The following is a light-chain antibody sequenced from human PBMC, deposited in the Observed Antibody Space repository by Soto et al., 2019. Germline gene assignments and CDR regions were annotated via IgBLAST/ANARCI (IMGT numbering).Light chain of an antibody. CDR2: AAS. J-gene: IGKJ1*01. V-gene: IGKV3-20*01. Sequence: EIVLTQSLGTLSLSPGERATLSCRASQSISSTYLAWYRQKPGQAPRLLIYAASSRATGIPDRFSGSGSGTDFTLTISRLEPEDFAVYYCQQYYASSWTFGQGTRVEIK. CDR1: QSISSTY. CDR3: QQYYASSWT.